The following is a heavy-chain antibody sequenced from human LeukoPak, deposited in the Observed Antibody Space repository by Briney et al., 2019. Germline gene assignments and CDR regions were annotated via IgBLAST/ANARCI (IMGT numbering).Heavy chain of an antibody. D-gene: IGHD6-19*01. V-gene: IGHV3-9*01. CDR2: ISWNSGSI. CDR1: GFTFNNYY. CDR3: AKAAGGWYSR. Sequence: PGGSLRLSCAASGFTFNNYYIHWVRQAPGKGLVWVSGISWNSGSIGYADSVKGRFTISRDNAKNSLYLQMNSLRAEDTALYYCAKAAGGWYSRWGQGTLVTVSS. J-gene: IGHJ4*02.